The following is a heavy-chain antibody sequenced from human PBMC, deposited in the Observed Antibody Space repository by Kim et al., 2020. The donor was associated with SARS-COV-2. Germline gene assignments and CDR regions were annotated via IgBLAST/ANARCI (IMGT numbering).Heavy chain of an antibody. Sequence: SQTLSLTCTVSGGSISSSSYYWGWIRQPPGKGLEWIGSIYYSGSTYYNPSLKSRVTISVDTSKNQFSLKLSSVTAADTAVYYCAMGVLYLAFDISGQGTM. CDR2: IYYSGST. D-gene: IGHD3-16*01. CDR3: AMGVLYLAFDI. CDR1: GGSISSSSYY. J-gene: IGHJ3*02. V-gene: IGHV4-39*01.